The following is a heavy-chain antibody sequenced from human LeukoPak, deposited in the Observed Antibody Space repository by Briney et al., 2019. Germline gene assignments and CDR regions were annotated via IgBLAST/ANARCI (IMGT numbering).Heavy chain of an antibody. CDR3: ARDRPDGMDV. Sequence: SVKVSCKASGGTFSSYAISWVRQAPGQGLEWMGGIIPIFGTANCAQKFQGRVTITADESTSTAYMELSSLRSEDTAVYYCARDRPDGMDVWGKGTTVTVSS. J-gene: IGHJ6*04. V-gene: IGHV1-69*01. CDR2: IIPIFGTA. CDR1: GGTFSSYA.